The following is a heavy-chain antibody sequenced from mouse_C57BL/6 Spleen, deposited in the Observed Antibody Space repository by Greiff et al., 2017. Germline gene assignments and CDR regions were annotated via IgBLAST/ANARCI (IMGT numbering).Heavy chain of an antibody. V-gene: IGHV1-82*01. CDR3: ARYYYGKGFAY. J-gene: IGHJ3*01. D-gene: IGHD1-1*01. CDR2: SYPGDGDT. Sequence: VQLQQSGPELVKPGASVKISCKASGYAFSSSWMNWVKQRPGKGLDWIGRSYPGDGDTNYNGKFKGKATLTADKSSSTAYMQLSSLPSEDSAVYFCARYYYGKGFAYWGQGTLVTVSA. CDR1: GYAFSSSW.